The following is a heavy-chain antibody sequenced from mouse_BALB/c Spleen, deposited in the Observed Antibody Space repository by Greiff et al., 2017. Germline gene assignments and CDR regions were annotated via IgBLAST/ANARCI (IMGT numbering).Heavy chain of an antibody. CDR1: GYSITSDYA. CDR3: ARLKPNSYFDY. J-gene: IGHJ2*01. V-gene: IGHV3-2*02. CDR2: MNNSGST. Sequence: EVKLQESGPGLVKPSQSLSLTCTVTGYSITSDYAWNWIRQFPGNKLEWMGYMNNSGSTTYNPSLKSRISISRDTSKNQFFLQLNSVTTEDTATYYCARLKPNSYFDYWGQGTTLTVSS. D-gene: IGHD4-1*01.